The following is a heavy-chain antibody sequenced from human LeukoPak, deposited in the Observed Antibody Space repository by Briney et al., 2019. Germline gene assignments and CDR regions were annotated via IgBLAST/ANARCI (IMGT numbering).Heavy chain of an antibody. CDR3: LTGHTSASHDGY. D-gene: IGHD3-22*01. Sequence: GGSLRLSCAASGFTFSHAWMNWVRQAPGKGLEWVGQIKSKTDGATADYAAPVKGRFTISRDGSQNTLFLQMSSLKSEDTGVYYCLTGHTSASHDGYWGQGTLVTVSS. CDR1: GFTFSHAW. J-gene: IGHJ4*02. CDR2: IKSKTDGATA. V-gene: IGHV3-15*07.